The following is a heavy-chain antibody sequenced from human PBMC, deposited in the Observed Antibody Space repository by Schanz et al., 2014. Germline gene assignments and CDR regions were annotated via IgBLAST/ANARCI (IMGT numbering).Heavy chain of an antibody. CDR2: IGGSGDST. J-gene: IGHJ4*02. CDR1: GFTFSNHA. Sequence: EVHLLESGGGLVQPGGSLRLSCAASGFTFSNHALSWVRQAPGKGLEWVSGIGGSGDSTHYADSVKGRFIISRDNSENTLYLQMNSLRAGDTAVYYCAKDVDFWSGYYLDYWGQGTLVTVSS. D-gene: IGHD3-3*01. V-gene: IGHV3-23*01. CDR3: AKDVDFWSGYYLDY.